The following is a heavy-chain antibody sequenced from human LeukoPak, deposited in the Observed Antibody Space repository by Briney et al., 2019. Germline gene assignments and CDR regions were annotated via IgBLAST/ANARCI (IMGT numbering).Heavy chain of an antibody. D-gene: IGHD2-2*01. Sequence: PGGSLRLSCAASGFTFSSYAMHWVRQAPGKGLEWVAVISYDGSNKYYADSVKGRFTISRDNSKNTLYLQMNSLRAEDTAVYYCARDRCSSTSCTYYFDYWGQGTLVTVSS. J-gene: IGHJ4*02. CDR3: ARDRCSSTSCTYYFDY. CDR1: GFTFSSYA. V-gene: IGHV3-30-3*01. CDR2: ISYDGSNK.